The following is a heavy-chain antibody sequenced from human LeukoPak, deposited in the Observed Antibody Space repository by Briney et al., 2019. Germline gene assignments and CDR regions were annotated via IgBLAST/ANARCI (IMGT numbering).Heavy chain of an antibody. CDR1: GGSLSSSSDY. CDR3: ATHRGLRYFDY. CDR2: LYYSGRT. Sequence: PSETLSLTCTVSGGSLSSSSDYWGWIRQPPGMALEWIGSLYYSGRTYYNPSLKGRVTISVDTSKNQVSLKLSYVTAADTAVYYCATHRGLRYFDYWGQATLVTVSS. J-gene: IGHJ4*02. D-gene: IGHD3/OR15-3a*01. V-gene: IGHV4-39*01.